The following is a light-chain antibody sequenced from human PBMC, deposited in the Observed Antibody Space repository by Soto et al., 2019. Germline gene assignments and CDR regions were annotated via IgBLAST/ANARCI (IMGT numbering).Light chain of an antibody. CDR2: GAS. V-gene: IGKV3-20*01. CDR3: QHYGSQLT. J-gene: IGKJ4*01. CDR1: QSVRSSY. Sequence: EIVLTQSPGTLSLSPGGRATLSCRASQSVRSSYLAWYQQRPGQAPRLLIFGASFRATGIPDRFSGSGSGTDFTLTISRLEPYDFAVYYCQHYGSQLTFGGGTKLDI.